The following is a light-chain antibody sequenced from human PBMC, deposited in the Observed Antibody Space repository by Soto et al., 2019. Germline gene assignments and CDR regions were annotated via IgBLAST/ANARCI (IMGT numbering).Light chain of an antibody. CDR3: MQALQSLT. CDR1: RSLLYNNTFNY. CDR2: SGS. V-gene: IGKV2-28*01. Sequence: EIGLTQSPLTLPVTPGEPACMSCRYSRSLLYNNTFNYLDWYLQKPGQSPHLLIYSGSNRASGVPDRFSCSGSGTDFSLNISRVEAEDVGTYYCMQALQSLTFGLGTRLDIK. J-gene: IGKJ5*01.